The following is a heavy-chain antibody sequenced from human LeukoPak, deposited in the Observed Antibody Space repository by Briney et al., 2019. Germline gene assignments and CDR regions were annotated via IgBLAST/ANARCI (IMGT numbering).Heavy chain of an antibody. CDR2: IIPIFGTA. Sequence: GASVKVSCKASGGTFSSYAISWVRQAPGQGLEWMGGIIPIFGTANYAQKFQGRVTITTDESTSTAYMELSSLRSEDTAVYYCARVRHDFWSGRNWFDPWGQGTLVTVSS. V-gene: IGHV1-69*05. J-gene: IGHJ5*02. CDR3: ARVRHDFWSGRNWFDP. CDR1: GGTFSSYA. D-gene: IGHD3-3*01.